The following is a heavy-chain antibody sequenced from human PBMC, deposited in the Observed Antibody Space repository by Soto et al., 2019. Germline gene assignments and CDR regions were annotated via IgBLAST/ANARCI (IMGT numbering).Heavy chain of an antibody. Sequence: QMQGVQSGPEVKKPGTSVKVSCKTSGFTFTSAAVQWVRQARGQRLEWIGWIVVVSGNANLAQKFQEGVSITRDMSTTTVYMQLSSLRSDDTAVYYCAAPDDSSGYYDNYYYGMDVWGQGTTVTV. J-gene: IGHJ6*02. D-gene: IGHD3-22*01. CDR1: GFTFTSAA. V-gene: IGHV1-58*01. CDR3: AAPDDSSGYYDNYYYGMDV. CDR2: IVVVSGNA.